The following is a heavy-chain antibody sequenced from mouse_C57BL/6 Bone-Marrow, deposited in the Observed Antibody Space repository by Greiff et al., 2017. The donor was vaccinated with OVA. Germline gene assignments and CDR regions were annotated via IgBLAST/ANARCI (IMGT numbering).Heavy chain of an antibody. CDR3: ARHYYSNLYWYFDV. CDR1: GFTFSDYY. V-gene: IGHV5-12*01. J-gene: IGHJ1*03. Sequence: EVMLVESGGGLVQPGGSLKLSCAASGFTFSDYYMYWVRQTPEKRLEWVAYISNGGGSTYYPATVKGRFTISRDNAKNTLYLQMSRLKSEDTAMYYCARHYYSNLYWYFDVWGTGTTVTVSS. CDR2: ISNGGGST. D-gene: IGHD2-5*01.